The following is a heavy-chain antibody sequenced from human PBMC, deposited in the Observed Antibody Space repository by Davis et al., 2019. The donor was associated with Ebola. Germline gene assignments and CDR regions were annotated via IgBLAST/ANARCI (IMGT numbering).Heavy chain of an antibody. CDR2: IWDDGSNK. CDR1: GFTLSGYD. D-gene: IGHD4-17*01. V-gene: IGHV3-33*01. Sequence: GESLKISCAASGFTLSGYDMNWVRQAPGKGLQWVAVIWDDGSNKYYADSVKGRFTISRDNSKNTVYLQMNSLRAEDTAVYYCTRHVSGDFWYFDLWGRGTLVTVSS. CDR3: TRHVSGDFWYFDL. J-gene: IGHJ2*01.